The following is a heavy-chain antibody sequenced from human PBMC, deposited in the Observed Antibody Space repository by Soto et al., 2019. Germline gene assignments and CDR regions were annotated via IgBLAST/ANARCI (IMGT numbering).Heavy chain of an antibody. J-gene: IGHJ4*02. CDR1: GGSISSGGYY. V-gene: IGHV4-31*03. Sequence: QVQLQESGPGLVKPSQTLSLTCTVSGGSISSGGYYWSWIRQHPGKGLEWIGYIYYSGSTYYTPSLKSRVTISVDTSKNQFSLKLSSVIAADTAVYYCAREASYYYDSSGYVNYFDYWGQGTLVTVSS. D-gene: IGHD3-22*01. CDR3: AREASYYYDSSGYVNYFDY. CDR2: IYYSGST.